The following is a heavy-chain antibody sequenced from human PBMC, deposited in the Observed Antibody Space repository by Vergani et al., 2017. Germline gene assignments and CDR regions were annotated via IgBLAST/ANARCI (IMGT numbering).Heavy chain of an antibody. CDR3: AAASYYYGSGSDSEFDY. Sequence: QMQLVQSGPEVKKPGTSVKVSCKASGFTFTSSAMQWVRQARGQRLEWIGWIVVGSGNTTYEQKFQERVTITRDMSTSTAYMELSSLRSEDTAVYYCAAASYYYGSGSDSEFDYWGQGTLVTVSS. J-gene: IGHJ4*02. CDR1: GFTFTSSA. V-gene: IGHV1-58*02. D-gene: IGHD3-10*01. CDR2: IVVGSGNT.